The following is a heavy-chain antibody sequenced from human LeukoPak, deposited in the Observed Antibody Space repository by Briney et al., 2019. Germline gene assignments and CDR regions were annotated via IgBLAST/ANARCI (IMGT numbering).Heavy chain of an antibody. Sequence: SGTLSLTCTVFGVSINISFWWSWVSQLPGKGLEWFGYFYYSGSTNYNPSLKSRVTISVDTSKNQFSLKLSSVTAADTAVYYCARLCPSCYFARSLFSGAFDIWGQGTMVTVSS. CDR3: ARLCPSCYFARSLFSGAFDI. D-gene: IGHD2-2*01. CDR2: FYYSGST. CDR1: GVSINISFW. V-gene: IGHV4-4*02. J-gene: IGHJ3*02.